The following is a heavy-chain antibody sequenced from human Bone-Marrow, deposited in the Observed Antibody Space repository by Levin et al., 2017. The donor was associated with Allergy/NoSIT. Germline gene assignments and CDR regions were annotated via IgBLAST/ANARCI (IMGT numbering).Heavy chain of an antibody. CDR2: IYHSGST. Sequence: PSETLSLTCAVSGYSISSGYYWGWIRQPPGKGLEWIGSIYHSGSTYYNPSLKSRVTISVDTSKNQFSLKLSSVTAADTAVYYCASICIVGATTGDYWGQGTLVTVSS. D-gene: IGHD1-26*01. V-gene: IGHV4-38-2*01. CDR3: ASICIVGATTGDY. CDR1: GYSISSGYY. J-gene: IGHJ4*02.